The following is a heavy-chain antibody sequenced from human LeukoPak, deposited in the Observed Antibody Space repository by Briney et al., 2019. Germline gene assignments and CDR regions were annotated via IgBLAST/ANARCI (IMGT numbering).Heavy chain of an antibody. CDR2: INTDGSST. CDR1: GFTFSNYW. Sequence: GGSLRLSCAASGFTFSNYWMHWVRQAPGKGLVWVSRINTDGSSTSYADSVKGRFTISRDNAKNTLYLQMNSLRAEDTALYYCAKTFEWELLRGQAFDIWGQGTMVTVSS. CDR3: AKTFEWELLRGQAFDI. V-gene: IGHV3-74*01. D-gene: IGHD1-26*01. J-gene: IGHJ3*02.